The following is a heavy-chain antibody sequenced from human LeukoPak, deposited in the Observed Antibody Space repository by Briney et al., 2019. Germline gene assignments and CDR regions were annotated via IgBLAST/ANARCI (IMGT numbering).Heavy chain of an antibody. CDR1: GGSFSGHY. J-gene: IGHJ4*02. Sequence: SETLSLTCAVYGGSFSGHYWSWIRQPPGKGLESIGEINYSGSTNYNPSPKSRVTISVDTSKNQFSLRLSSVTAADTAVHYCARVLDSNSWYPLDYWGQGTLVTVSS. V-gene: IGHV4-34*01. CDR3: ARVLDSNSWYPLDY. D-gene: IGHD6-13*01. CDR2: INYSGST.